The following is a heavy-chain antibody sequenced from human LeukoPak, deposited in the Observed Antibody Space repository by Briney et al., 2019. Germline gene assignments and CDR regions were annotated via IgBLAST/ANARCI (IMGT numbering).Heavy chain of an antibody. CDR1: GYTFTSYY. J-gene: IGHJ6*03. V-gene: IGHV1-46*01. Sequence: ASVKVSCKASGYTFTSYYMHWVRQAPGQGLEWMGIINPSGGSTSYAQKFQGRVTMTRDMSTSTAYMELRSLRSDDTAVYYCARGYYGSGSYFPDFYYYYMDVWGKGTTVTISS. D-gene: IGHD3-10*01. CDR2: INPSGGST. CDR3: ARGYYGSGSYFPDFYYYYMDV.